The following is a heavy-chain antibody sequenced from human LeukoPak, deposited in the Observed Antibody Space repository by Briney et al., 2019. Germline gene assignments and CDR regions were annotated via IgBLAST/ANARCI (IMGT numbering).Heavy chain of an antibody. J-gene: IGHJ4*02. CDR3: ARAVGVYSSSWYVDY. Sequence: SETLSLTCTVSGDSINSLDLWSWVRQPPGKGLEWIGEMYLSGTTHSNPSVKSRVTISIDKSKNQFFLNLSSVTAADTAVYYCARAVGVYSSSWYVDYWGQGTLVTVSS. V-gene: IGHV4-4*02. D-gene: IGHD6-13*01. CDR2: MYLSGTT. CDR1: GDSINSLDL.